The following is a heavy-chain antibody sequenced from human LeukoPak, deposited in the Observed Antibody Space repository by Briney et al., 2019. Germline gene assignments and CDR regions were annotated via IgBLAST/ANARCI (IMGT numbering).Heavy chain of an antibody. CDR2: IYPDDSDT. CDR1: GYSFTNYW. D-gene: IGHD6-13*01. CDR3: GRRGGAYSAAGPINWFDP. V-gene: IGHV5-51*01. Sequence: GESLQISCKGFGYSFTNYWIGWVRRVPGKGLEWMGIIYPDDSDTRYSPSFQGQVTISADKSINTAYLQWSSLKASDTAMYYCGRRGGAYSAAGPINWFDPWGQGTLVTVSS. J-gene: IGHJ5*02.